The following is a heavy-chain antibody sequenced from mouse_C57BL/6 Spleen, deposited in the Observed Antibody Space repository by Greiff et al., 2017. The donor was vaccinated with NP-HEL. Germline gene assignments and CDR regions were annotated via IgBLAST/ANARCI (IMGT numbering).Heavy chain of an antibody. CDR2: INYDGSST. J-gene: IGHJ2*01. Sequence: EVKLMESEGGLVQPGSSMKLSCTASGFTFSDYYMAWVRQVPEKGLEWVANINYDGSSTYYLDSLKSRFIISRDNAKNILYLQMSSLKSEDTATYYCARGHGYFDYWGQGTTLTVSS. V-gene: IGHV5-16*01. CDR3: ARGHGYFDY. D-gene: IGHD1-1*01. CDR1: GFTFSDYY.